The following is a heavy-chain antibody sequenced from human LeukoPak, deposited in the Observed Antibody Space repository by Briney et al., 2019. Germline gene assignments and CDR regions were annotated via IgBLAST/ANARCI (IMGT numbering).Heavy chain of an antibody. D-gene: IGHD2-21*02. Sequence: GGSLRLSCAASGFTFSSYAMHWVRQAPGKGLEWVAVISYDGSNKYYADSVKGRFTISRDNSKNTLYLQMNSLRAEDTAVYYCARTAREADVRGQGTTVTVSS. CDR3: ARTAREADV. CDR1: GFTFSSYA. J-gene: IGHJ6*02. V-gene: IGHV3-30-3*01. CDR2: ISYDGSNK.